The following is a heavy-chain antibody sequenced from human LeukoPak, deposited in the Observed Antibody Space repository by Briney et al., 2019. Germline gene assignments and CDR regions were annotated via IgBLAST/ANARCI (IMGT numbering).Heavy chain of an antibody. CDR2: INPNSGGT. CDR1: GYTFTGYY. J-gene: IGHJ4*02. V-gene: IGHV1-2*02. Sequence: ASVKVSCTASGYTFTGYYMHWVRQAPGQGLEWMGWINPNSGGTNYAQKFQGRVTMTRDTSISTAYMELSRLRSDDTAVYYCARDLITMVRGVSSPLPDYWGQGTLVTVSS. CDR3: ARDLITMVRGVSSPLPDY. D-gene: IGHD3-10*01.